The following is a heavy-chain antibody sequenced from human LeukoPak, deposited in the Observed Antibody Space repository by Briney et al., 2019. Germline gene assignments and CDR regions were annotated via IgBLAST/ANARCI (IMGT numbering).Heavy chain of an antibody. CDR1: GGTFSSYA. Sequence: SVKVSCKASGGTFSSYAISWVRQAPGQGLEWMGGIIPIFDTANYAQKFQGRVTITTDESTSTAYMELSSLRSEDTAVYYCARVPALYSSSGANWFDPWGQGTLVTVFS. CDR2: IIPIFDTA. D-gene: IGHD6-6*01. CDR3: ARVPALYSSSGANWFDP. J-gene: IGHJ5*02. V-gene: IGHV1-69*05.